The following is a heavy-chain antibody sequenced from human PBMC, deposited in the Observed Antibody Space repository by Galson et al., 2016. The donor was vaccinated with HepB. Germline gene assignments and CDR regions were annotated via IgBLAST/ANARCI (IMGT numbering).Heavy chain of an antibody. CDR3: VENSGSGDPGYFHMDV. V-gene: IGHV3-23*05. CDR1: EFTFSNHA. D-gene: IGHD3-10*01. J-gene: IGHJ6*02. Sequence: SLRLSCAGSEFTFSNHAMTWVRQAPGKGLEWVSLINGSGSDTFYADSVKGRFTISRDNSRNTLSLQMNSLRAEDTGIYYCVENSGSGDPGYFHMDVWGQGTTVTVSS. CDR2: INGSGSDT.